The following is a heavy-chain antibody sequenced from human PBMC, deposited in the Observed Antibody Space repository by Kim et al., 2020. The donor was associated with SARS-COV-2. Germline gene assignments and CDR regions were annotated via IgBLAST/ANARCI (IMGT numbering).Heavy chain of an antibody. CDR3: ARGGSTSPYGMDV. CDR2: IYYSGST. CDR1: GGSISSYY. Sequence: SETLSLTCTVSGGSISSYYWSWIRQPPGKGLEWIGYIYYSGSTNYNPSLKSRVTISVDTSKNQFSLKLSSVTAADTAVYYCARGGSTSPYGMDVWGQGTTVTVSS. D-gene: IGHD2-2*01. J-gene: IGHJ6*02. V-gene: IGHV4-59*08.